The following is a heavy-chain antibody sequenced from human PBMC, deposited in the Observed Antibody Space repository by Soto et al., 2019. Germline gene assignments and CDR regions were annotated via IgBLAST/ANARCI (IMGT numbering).Heavy chain of an antibody. D-gene: IGHD6-13*01. CDR2: ISAYNGNT. CDR1: GYTFTSYG. Sequence: QVQLVQSGAEVKKTGASVKVSCKASGYTFTSYGISWVRQAPGQGLEWMGWISAYNGNTNYAQKLKGRVTMTTDTSTSTAYMELRSLISYGTAVYYWARADCQQLVLWGGNFQHWGNGTLVTVSS. V-gene: IGHV1-18*01. J-gene: IGHJ1*01. CDR3: ARADCQQLVLWGGNFQH.